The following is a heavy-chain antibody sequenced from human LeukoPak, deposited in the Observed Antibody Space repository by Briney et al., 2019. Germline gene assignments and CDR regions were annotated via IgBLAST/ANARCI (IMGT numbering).Heavy chain of an antibody. Sequence: ASVKVSCKASGGTFSSYAISWVRQAPGQGLEWMGRIIPIFGTANYAQKFQGRVTITTDESTSTAYMELSSLRSEDTAVYCCARTIVVVTAMENEYYFDYWGQGTLVTVSS. V-gene: IGHV1-69*05. CDR3: ARTIVVVTAMENEYYFDY. CDR1: GGTFSSYA. CDR2: IIPIFGTA. J-gene: IGHJ4*02. D-gene: IGHD2-21*02.